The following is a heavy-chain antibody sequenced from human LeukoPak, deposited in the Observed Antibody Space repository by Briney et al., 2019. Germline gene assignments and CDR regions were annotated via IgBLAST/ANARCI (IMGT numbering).Heavy chain of an antibody. V-gene: IGHV3-30-3*01. J-gene: IGHJ6*02. Sequence: PGGSLRLSCAASGFTFSSYAMHWVRQAPGKGLEWVAVISYDGSNKYYADSVKGRFTISRDNSKNTLYLQMNSLRAEDTAVYYCARDRAPTIITIFGVVTPRYGMDVWGQGTTVTVSS. CDR3: ARDRAPTIITIFGVVTPRYGMDV. CDR1: GFTFSSYA. CDR2: ISYDGSNK. D-gene: IGHD3-3*01.